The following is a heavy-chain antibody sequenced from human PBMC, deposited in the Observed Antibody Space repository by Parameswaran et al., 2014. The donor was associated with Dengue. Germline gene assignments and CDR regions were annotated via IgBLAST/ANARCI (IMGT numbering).Heavy chain of an antibody. J-gene: IGHJ4*02. CDR2: IIPIFSTT. D-gene: IGHD3-22*01. V-gene: IGHV1-69*01. CDR3: AREYYDSSGYY. Sequence: SWVRQAPGQGLEWMGVIIPIFSTTNYAQQFQGRVTITADESTSTAYMQLSSLRSEDTALYYCAREYYDSSGYYWGQGTLVTVSS.